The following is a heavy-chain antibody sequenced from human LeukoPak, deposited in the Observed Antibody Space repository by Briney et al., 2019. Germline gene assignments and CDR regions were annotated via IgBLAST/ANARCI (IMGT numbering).Heavy chain of an antibody. Sequence: PGGSLRLSCAASGFTFSSYAMSWIRQAPGKGLEWLSAISPTTGTTFYADSVKGRFTISRDNSKNTLYLQMNSLRDEDTAVYYCARGLYYFDYWGQGALVTVSS. CDR2: ISPTTGTT. V-gene: IGHV3-23*01. D-gene: IGHD2/OR15-2a*01. J-gene: IGHJ4*02. CDR1: GFTFSSYA. CDR3: ARGLYYFDY.